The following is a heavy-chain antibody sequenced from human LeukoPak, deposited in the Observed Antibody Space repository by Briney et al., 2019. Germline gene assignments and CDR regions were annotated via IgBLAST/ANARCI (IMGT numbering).Heavy chain of an antibody. D-gene: IGHD6-6*01. V-gene: IGHV1-69*13. CDR1: GYTLTELS. CDR2: IIPIFGTA. Sequence: SVKVSCKVSGYTLTELSMHWVRQAPGKGLEWMGGIIPIFGTANYAQKFQGRVTITADESTSTAYMELSSLRSEDTAVYYCARGGGIAALSNWFDPWGQGTLVTVSS. J-gene: IGHJ5*02. CDR3: ARGGGIAALSNWFDP.